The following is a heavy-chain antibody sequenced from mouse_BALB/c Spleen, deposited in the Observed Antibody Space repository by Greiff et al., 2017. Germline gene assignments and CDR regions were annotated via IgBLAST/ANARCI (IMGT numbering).Heavy chain of an antibody. CDR1: GFAFSSYD. V-gene: IGHV5-12-1*01. CDR3: ARRYYGNYEDAMDY. CDR2: ISSGGGST. J-gene: IGHJ4*01. D-gene: IGHD2-1*01. Sequence: EVMLVESGGGLVKPGGSLKLSCAASGFAFSSYDMSWVRQTPEKRLEWVAYISSGGGSTYYPDTVKGRFTISRDNAKNTLYLQMSSLKSEDTAMYYCARRYYGNYEDAMDYWGQGTSVTVSS.